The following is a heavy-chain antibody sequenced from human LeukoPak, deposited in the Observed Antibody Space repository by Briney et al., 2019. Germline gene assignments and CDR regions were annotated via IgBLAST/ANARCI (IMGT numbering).Heavy chain of an antibody. CDR2: ISRNSGSI. CDR3: ARAIGVTCISTSCYSFDY. Sequence: GGSLRLSCAASGFIFDDYAIHWVRQAPGKGLEWVSGISRNSGSIGYADSVKGRFTISRDNAKNSLYLQMNSLRAEDTALYYCARAIGVTCISTSCYSFDYWGQGTLVTVSS. V-gene: IGHV3-9*01. CDR1: GFIFDDYA. J-gene: IGHJ4*02. D-gene: IGHD2-2*02.